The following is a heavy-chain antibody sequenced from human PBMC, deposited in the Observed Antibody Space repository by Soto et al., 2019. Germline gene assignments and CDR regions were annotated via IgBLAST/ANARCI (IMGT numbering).Heavy chain of an antibody. D-gene: IGHD6-13*01. CDR3: ASSYGTSWYGDY. V-gene: IGHV1-69*06. CDR2: IIPMSGTA. CDR1: GGSFNNYA. J-gene: IGHJ4*02. Sequence: QVQLVQSGAEVKKPGSSVKVSCKASGGSFNNYAVTWVRQAPGQGLEWMGGIIPMSGTANYAQKFQGRVTITADISTSTGYLELSSLRYDDTAVYYCASSYGTSWYGDYWGQGTLVTVSS.